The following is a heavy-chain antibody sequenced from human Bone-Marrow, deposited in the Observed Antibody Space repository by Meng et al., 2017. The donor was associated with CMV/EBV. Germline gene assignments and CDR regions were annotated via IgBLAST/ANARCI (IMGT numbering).Heavy chain of an antibody. CDR3: ARVPNYYDSGPYLGDD. CDR2: INPNNGGT. D-gene: IGHD3-22*01. J-gene: IGHJ4*02. Sequence: ASVKVSCKASGYTFTNYYMHWVRQAPGQGLEWMGWINPNNGGTNYAQKFQGRVTMTTDTSITTAYMDLSRLRSDDTAVYYCARVPNYYDSGPYLGDDWGPGPRVTGYS. V-gene: IGHV1-2*02. CDR1: GYTFTNYY.